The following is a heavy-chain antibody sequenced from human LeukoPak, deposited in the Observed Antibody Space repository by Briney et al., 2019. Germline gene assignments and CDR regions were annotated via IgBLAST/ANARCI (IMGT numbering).Heavy chain of an antibody. CDR3: ARDGRGYYYMDV. J-gene: IGHJ6*03. V-gene: IGHV3-30*02. CDR2: IRNDGSNK. CDR1: GFTFSSYD. D-gene: IGHD1-26*01. Sequence: GGSLRLSCAASGFTFSSYDMHWVRQAPGKGPEWVTLIRNDGSNKYYADSVKGRFTISRDSSKNTVYLQMNSLRAEDTAVHYCARDGRGYYYMDVWGKGTTVTVSS.